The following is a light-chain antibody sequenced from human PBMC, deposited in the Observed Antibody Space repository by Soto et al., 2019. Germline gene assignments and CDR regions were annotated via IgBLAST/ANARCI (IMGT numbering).Light chain of an antibody. CDR1: QCVSSSD. Sequence: EIVLTQSPGTLSLSPGERATLSCRASQCVSSSDLAWYQQKPGQAPRLLIYGASSRATGIPDRFSGSGSGTDFTLTISRLEPEDFAVYYCQQYGRSPGTFGQGTKVEIK. CDR2: GAS. CDR3: QQYGRSPGT. J-gene: IGKJ1*01. V-gene: IGKV3-20*01.